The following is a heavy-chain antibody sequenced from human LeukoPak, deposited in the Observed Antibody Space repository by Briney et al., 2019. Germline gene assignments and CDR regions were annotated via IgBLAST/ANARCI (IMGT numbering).Heavy chain of an antibody. Sequence: SVKVSCKASGGTFSSYTISWVRQAPGQGLEWMGRIIPILGIANYAQKFQGRVTITADKSTSTAYMELSSLRSEDTAVYYCARVPEGRDGYNYGLNRGQGTLVTVSS. CDR1: GGTFSSYT. CDR3: ARVPEGRDGYNYGLN. CDR2: IIPILGIA. V-gene: IGHV1-69*02. D-gene: IGHD5-24*01. J-gene: IGHJ4*02.